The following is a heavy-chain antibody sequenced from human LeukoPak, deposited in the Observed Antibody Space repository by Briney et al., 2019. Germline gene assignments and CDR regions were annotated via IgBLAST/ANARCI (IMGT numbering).Heavy chain of an antibody. CDR3: AKHGGSSSWYSNWFDP. V-gene: IGHV3-23*01. CDR1: GFTFSSYA. Sequence: GGSLRHSCAAPGFTFSSYAMSWVRQAPGKGLEWVSAISGSGGSTYYADSVKGRFTISRDNSKNTLYLQMNSLRAEDTAVYYCAKHGGSSSWYSNWFDPWGQGTLVTVSS. D-gene: IGHD6-13*01. J-gene: IGHJ5*02. CDR2: ISGSGGST.